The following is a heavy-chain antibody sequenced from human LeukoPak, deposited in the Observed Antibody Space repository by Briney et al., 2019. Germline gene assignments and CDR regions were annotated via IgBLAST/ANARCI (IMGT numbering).Heavy chain of an antibody. CDR3: ARLRFDFWGGYTHPYFDY. V-gene: IGHV4-39*01. J-gene: IGHJ4*02. CDR1: GGSISSSSYS. Sequence: PSETLSLTCTVSGGSISSSSYSWGWIRQPPGKGLEWIGSIYYSGTTNYNPSLKSRVTISVDTSKIQFSLKLSSVAATDTAVYFCARLRFDFWGGYTHPYFDYWGQGTLVTVSS. D-gene: IGHD3-3*01. CDR2: IYYSGTT.